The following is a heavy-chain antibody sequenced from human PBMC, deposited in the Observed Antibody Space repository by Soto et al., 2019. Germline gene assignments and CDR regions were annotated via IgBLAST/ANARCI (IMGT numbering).Heavy chain of an antibody. V-gene: IGHV3-64D*06. CDR2: IRGNGDPP. Sequence: GGSLRLSCSASGFTFSSYAMDWVRQAPGKGLEYVSGIRGNGDPPFYADSVKGRFTISRDNSKNTLYLQMSSLSADDTAVYYCVKSRGGNNFDFFDWGQGALVTVSS. CDR1: GFTFSSYA. CDR3: VKSRGGNNFDFFD. J-gene: IGHJ4*02. D-gene: IGHD5-12*01.